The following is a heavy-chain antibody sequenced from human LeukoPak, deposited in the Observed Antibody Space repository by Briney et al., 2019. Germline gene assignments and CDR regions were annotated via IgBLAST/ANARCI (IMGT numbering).Heavy chain of an antibody. CDR1: GGSISGYY. V-gene: IGHV4-59*01. J-gene: IGHJ4*02. Sequence: SETLSLTCTVSGGSISGYYWSWIRQPPGKGLEWIGYIYYSGSTNYSPSLKGRVTISVDTSKNQFSLKLSSVTAADTAVYYCARGLAAAGTSYFDYWGQGTLVTVSS. D-gene: IGHD6-13*01. CDR2: IYYSGST. CDR3: ARGLAAAGTSYFDY.